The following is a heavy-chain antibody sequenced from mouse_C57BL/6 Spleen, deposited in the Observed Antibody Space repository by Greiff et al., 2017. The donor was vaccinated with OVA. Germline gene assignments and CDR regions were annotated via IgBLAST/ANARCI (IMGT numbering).Heavy chain of an antibody. CDR3: ARGRDYDGYAMDY. CDR2: IYPRSGNT. J-gene: IGHJ4*01. D-gene: IGHD2-4*01. V-gene: IGHV1-81*01. CDR1: GYTFTSYG. Sequence: QVQLKESGAELARPGASVKLSCKASGYTFTSYGISWVKQRTGQGLEWIGEIYPRSGNTYYNEKFKGKATLTADKSSSTAYMELRSLTSKDSAVYFCARGRDYDGYAMDYWGQGTSVTVSS.